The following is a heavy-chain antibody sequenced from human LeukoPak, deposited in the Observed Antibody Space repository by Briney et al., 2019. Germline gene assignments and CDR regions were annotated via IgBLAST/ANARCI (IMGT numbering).Heavy chain of an antibody. J-gene: IGHJ6*02. CDR3: AKDRSVVRGVKTYYYYGMDV. CDR2: ISYDGSNK. Sequence: PGGSLRLSCAASGFTFSSYGMHWVRQAPGKGLEWVAVISYDGSNKYYADSVKGRFTISRDNSKNTLYPQMNSLRAEDTAVYYCAKDRSVVRGVKTYYYYGMDVWGQGTTVTVSS. V-gene: IGHV3-30*18. D-gene: IGHD3-10*01. CDR1: GFTFSSYG.